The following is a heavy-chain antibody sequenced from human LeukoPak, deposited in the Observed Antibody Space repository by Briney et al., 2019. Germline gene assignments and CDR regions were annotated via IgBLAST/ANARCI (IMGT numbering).Heavy chain of an antibody. D-gene: IGHD3-3*01. CDR1: AVSISSHY. Sequence: SETLSLTCTVSAVSISSHYWSWVRQPPGKGLEWIGKIYDSESTHYKSSLKSRVTISVDTSKNQFSLRLRSVTAADTAVYYCARVLQNYYYLDVWGKGTTVTVSS. CDR3: ARVLQNYYYLDV. V-gene: IGHV4-59*11. CDR2: IYDSEST. J-gene: IGHJ6*03.